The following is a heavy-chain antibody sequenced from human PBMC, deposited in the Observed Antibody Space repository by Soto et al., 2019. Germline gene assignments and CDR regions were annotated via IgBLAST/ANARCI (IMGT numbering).Heavy chain of an antibody. Sequence: QVQLQESGPGLVKPSETLSLTCTVSGGSVSSGSYYWSWIRQPPGKGLEWIGYIYYSGSTNYNPSLKSRVTISVDTSKNQFSLKLSSVTAADTAVYYCARDYGYSYGAYYYYYGMDVWGQGTTVTVSS. CDR1: GGSVSSGSYY. CDR3: ARDYGYSYGAYYYYYGMDV. D-gene: IGHD5-18*01. J-gene: IGHJ6*02. CDR2: IYYSGST. V-gene: IGHV4-61*01.